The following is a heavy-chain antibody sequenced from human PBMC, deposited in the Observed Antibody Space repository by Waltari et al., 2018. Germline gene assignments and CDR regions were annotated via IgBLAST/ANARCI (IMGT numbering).Heavy chain of an antibody. CDR1: GGSISSHS. Sequence: QVQLQESGPGLVKPSETLSLTCTVSGGSISSHSWSWIRQPPGKGLEWIGYIYYSGSTNYNPSLKSRVTISVDTSKNQFSLKLSSVTAADTAVYYCARDLSRFEVVAVRYFDLWGRGTLVTVSS. J-gene: IGHJ2*01. D-gene: IGHD2-15*01. CDR3: ARDLSRFEVVAVRYFDL. V-gene: IGHV4-59*11. CDR2: IYYSGST.